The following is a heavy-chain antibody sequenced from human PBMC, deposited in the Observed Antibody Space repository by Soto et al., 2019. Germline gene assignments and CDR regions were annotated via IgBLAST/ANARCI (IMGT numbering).Heavy chain of an antibody. D-gene: IGHD2-2*01. CDR3: AREKKHQSLGGRFGMDV. Sequence: SRRLSCAVSGFIFSDFSMNWVRQAPGKGREGVASIGSSGGYIFYADSVKGGCTISRDNAKKSLDLQINSLRAEDTAVYYCAREKKHQSLGGRFGMDVWGPGTTVTVSS. V-gene: IGHV3-21*01. J-gene: IGHJ6*02. CDR2: IGSSGGYI. CDR1: GFIFSDFS.